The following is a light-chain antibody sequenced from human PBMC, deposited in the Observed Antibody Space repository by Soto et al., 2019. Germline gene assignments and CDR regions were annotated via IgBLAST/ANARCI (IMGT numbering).Light chain of an antibody. CDR2: DVS. V-gene: IGLV2-14*03. CDR3: SSHTVRSTLV. CDR1: SSDVGAYNH. Sequence: QSALTQPASVSGSPGQSITISCTGTSSDVGAYNHVSWYQQHPGKAPKLMIYDVSIRPSGVSNRFSGSKSGNTASLTISGLQSEDEADYYCSSHTVRSTLVFGGGTKVTVL. J-gene: IGLJ2*01.